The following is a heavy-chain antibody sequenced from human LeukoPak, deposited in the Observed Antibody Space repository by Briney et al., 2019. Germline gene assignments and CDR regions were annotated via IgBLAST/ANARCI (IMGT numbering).Heavy chain of an antibody. CDR3: ASGTLLAVATLDS. V-gene: IGHV3-11*01. J-gene: IGHJ4*02. CDR2: IDSSGNTI. Sequence: KPGGSLTLSCAASDFTFSNYYVTWIRQAPGKGLEWLSYIDSSGNTIYYADSVKGRFRISRDNAKNSVFLEMNSLRPEDTAMYYCASGTLLAVATLDSWGQGTLVTVSS. CDR1: DFTFSNYY. D-gene: IGHD6-19*01.